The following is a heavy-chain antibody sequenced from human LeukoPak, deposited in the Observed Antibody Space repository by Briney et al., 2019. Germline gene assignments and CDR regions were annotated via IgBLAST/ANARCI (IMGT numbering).Heavy chain of an antibody. Sequence: TLSLTCTVSGGSISSGDYYWSWIRQPPGKGLEWIGYVYYSGSTYYNPSLKSRVTISVDTSKNQFSLKLSSVTAADTAVYYCARDLSGVVVLGYWGQGTLVTVSS. J-gene: IGHJ4*02. CDR1: GGSISSGDYY. CDR3: ARDLSGVVVLGY. D-gene: IGHD3-3*01. V-gene: IGHV4-30-4*08. CDR2: VYYSGST.